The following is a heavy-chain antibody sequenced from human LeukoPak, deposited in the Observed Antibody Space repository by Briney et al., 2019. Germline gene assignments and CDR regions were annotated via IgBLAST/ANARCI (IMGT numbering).Heavy chain of an antibody. J-gene: IGHJ4*02. V-gene: IGHV3-53*01. CDR2: IYSAGNT. CDR1: GFTVSSNY. Sequence: PGGSLRLSCAASGFTVSSNYMSWVRQAPGKGLEWVSIIYSAGNTYYADSVEGRFTISRDNSKNTVFLQMNSLRAEDSALYYCATAVTGEQYDHWGQGTLVTVSS. CDR3: ATAVTGEQYDH. D-gene: IGHD2-21*02.